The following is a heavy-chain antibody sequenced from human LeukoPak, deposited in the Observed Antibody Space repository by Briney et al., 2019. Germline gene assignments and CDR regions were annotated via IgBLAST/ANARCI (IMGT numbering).Heavy chain of an antibody. CDR1: GGTFSSYA. D-gene: IGHD6-19*01. V-gene: IGHV1-69*13. Sequence: SVKVSCKASGGTFSSYAISWERQAPGQGLEWMGGIIPIFGTANYAQKFQGRVTITADESTSTAYMELSSLRSEDTAVYYCARSHSRAVVGREFDYWGQGTLVTVSS. J-gene: IGHJ4*02. CDR3: ARSHSRAVVGREFDY. CDR2: IIPIFGTA.